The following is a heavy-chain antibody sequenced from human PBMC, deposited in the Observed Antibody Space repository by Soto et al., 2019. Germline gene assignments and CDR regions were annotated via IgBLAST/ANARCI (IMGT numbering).Heavy chain of an antibody. D-gene: IGHD3-22*01. V-gene: IGHV1-69*06. CDR1: GDSFNTFA. Sequence: QVQLVQSGAEVMKPGSSVKLSCKASGDSFNTFAVTWVRQAPGQGLEWMGGIIPNFDTPNYAQKFQGRVTIIADKSTSTPYMELSSLRSEDTAVYYCARPYYDSSGYYLWYFDYWGQGTLVTVSS. CDR3: ARPYYDSSGYYLWYFDY. CDR2: IIPNFDTP. J-gene: IGHJ4*02.